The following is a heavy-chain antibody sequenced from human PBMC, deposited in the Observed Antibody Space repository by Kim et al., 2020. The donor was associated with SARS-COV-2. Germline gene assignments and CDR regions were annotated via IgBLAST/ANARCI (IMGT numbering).Heavy chain of an antibody. D-gene: IGHD3-10*01. J-gene: IGHJ4*02. CDR3: AKQAVRGFSYFDY. CDR1: GFIFSSIG. Sequence: GGSLRLSCAASGFIFSSIGMHWVRQAPGKGLESVAAVSYDAVNEYYLDSVKGRFTISRDNSENTLYLQMNSLRPEDTAVYYCAKQAVRGFSYFDYWGQGTLVTVSS. V-gene: IGHV3-30*18. CDR2: VSYDAVNE.